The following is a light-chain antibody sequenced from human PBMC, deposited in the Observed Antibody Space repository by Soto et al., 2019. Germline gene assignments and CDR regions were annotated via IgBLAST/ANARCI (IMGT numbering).Light chain of an antibody. J-gene: IGLJ2*01. CDR2: YDS. V-gene: IGLV3-21*04. CDR1: NIGSKS. CDR3: QVWDSSSDHVV. Sequence: SYELTQPPPVSVAPGKTARITCGGNNIGSKSVHWYQPKPGQAPVLVISYDSDRPSGIPERFSGSNSGSTATLTISRVEAGDEADYYCQVWDSSSDHVVFGGGTKLTVL.